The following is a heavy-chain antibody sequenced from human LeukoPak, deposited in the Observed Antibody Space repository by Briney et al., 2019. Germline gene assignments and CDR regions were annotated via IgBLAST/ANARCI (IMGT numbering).Heavy chain of an antibody. J-gene: IGHJ6*02. V-gene: IGHV3-30-3*01. CDR2: ISYDGSNK. Sequence: GGSLRLSCAASGFTFSSYAMHWVRQAPGKGLEWVAVISYDGSNKYYADSVKGRFTISRDNSKNTLYLQMNSLRAEDTAVYYCARDLGGPYSYYYYYGMDVWGQGTTVTVSS. D-gene: IGHD2-15*01. CDR1: GFTFSSYA. CDR3: ARDLGGPYSYYYYYGMDV.